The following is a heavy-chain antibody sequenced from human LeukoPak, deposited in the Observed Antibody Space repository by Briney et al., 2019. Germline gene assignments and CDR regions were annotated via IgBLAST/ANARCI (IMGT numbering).Heavy chain of an antibody. CDR1: GYTSTNNS. D-gene: IGHD6-19*01. CDR3: ARNSVDSSYWYGDFHD. Sequence: ASVKVSCKASGYTSTNNSIHWVRHAPGQALEWMVWIIANSGDTDYGKKLQGRVTMTTDTSISTAYMELSRLRSDDTAVYYCARNSVDSSYWYGDFHDWGKGTLVTVSS. J-gene: IGHJ1*01. V-gene: IGHV1-2*02. CDR2: IIANSGDT.